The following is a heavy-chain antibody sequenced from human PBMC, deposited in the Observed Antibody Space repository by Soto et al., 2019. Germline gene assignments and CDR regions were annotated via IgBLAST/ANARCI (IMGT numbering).Heavy chain of an antibody. CDR1: GGSISSGDYY. CDR2: TSQSGTT. V-gene: IGHV4-30-4*01. Sequence: SETLSLTCTVSGGSISSGDYYWSWIRQPPGKGLEWIGETSQSGTTHYNPSLKSRVIISVDKSKNQFSLKLNSVTAADTAVYYCASLNLSFDPWGQGTLVTSPQ. J-gene: IGHJ5*02. CDR3: ASLNLSFDP.